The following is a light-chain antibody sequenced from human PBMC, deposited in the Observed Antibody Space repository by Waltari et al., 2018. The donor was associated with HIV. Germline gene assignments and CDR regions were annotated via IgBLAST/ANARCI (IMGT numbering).Light chain of an antibody. J-gene: IGLJ3*02. CDR3: QVWHSGSDHWV. V-gene: IGLV3-21*02. CDR2: DDS. Sequence: SYVLTQPPSVSVAPGQTARVTCAGDRIESKSVNWYQQKPGQAPVLVVYDDSDRPSGIPERFSGSNSGNTATLTISRAEAGDEADFYCQVWHSGSDHWVFGGGTKLTVL. CDR1: RIESKS.